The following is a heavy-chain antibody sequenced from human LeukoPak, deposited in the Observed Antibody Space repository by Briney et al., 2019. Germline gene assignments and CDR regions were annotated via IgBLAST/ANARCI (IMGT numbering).Heavy chain of an antibody. J-gene: IGHJ4*02. CDR1: GFTFDDCA. D-gene: IGHD3-16*01. V-gene: IGHV3-9*01. CDR3: AKGVTLLWGGPDY. CDR2: ISWNSGII. Sequence: GGSLRLSCAASGFTFDDCAMHWVRQAPGKGLEWVSGISWNSGIIGYADSVRGRFTISRDNARNSLYLQMNSLRADDTALYYCAKGVTLLWGGPDYWGQGTLVTVSS.